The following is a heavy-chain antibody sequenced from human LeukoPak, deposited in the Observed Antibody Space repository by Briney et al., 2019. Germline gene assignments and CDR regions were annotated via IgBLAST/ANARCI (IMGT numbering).Heavy chain of an antibody. CDR2: ISYDGSNK. J-gene: IGHJ4*02. CDR1: GFTFSSYA. D-gene: IGHD3-22*01. CDR3: ARGGNYDSSGYGFSVGY. V-gene: IGHV3-30-3*01. Sequence: PGRSLRLSCAASGFTFSSYAMHWVRQAPGKGLEWVAVISYDGSNKYYADSVKGRFTISRDTSKNTLYLQMNSLRAEDTAVYYCARGGNYDSSGYGFSVGYWGQGTLVTVSS.